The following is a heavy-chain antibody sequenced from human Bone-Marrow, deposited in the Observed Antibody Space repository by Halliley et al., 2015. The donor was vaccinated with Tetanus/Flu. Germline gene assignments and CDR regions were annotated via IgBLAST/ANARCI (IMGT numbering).Heavy chain of an antibody. CDR2: IYFSGST. V-gene: IGHV4-59*01. CDR3: ARTPDGAPSFFLPDYFDP. J-gene: IGHJ5*02. CDR1: GGSISRFY. Sequence: TLSLTCTVSGGSISRFYWSWLRQSPGRGLEWIGYIYFSGSTNYNPSLKSRVTISLDTSKTQFSLRLNSVTAADTAVYYCARTPDGAPSFFLPDYFDPWGQGILVTVSS. D-gene: IGHD2-2*01.